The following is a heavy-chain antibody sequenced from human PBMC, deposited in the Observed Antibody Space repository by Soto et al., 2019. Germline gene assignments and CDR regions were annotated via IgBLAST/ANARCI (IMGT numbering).Heavy chain of an antibody. J-gene: IGHJ3*02. CDR3: SIGSWSAETFDI. CDR2: IIPMLAVT. V-gene: IGHV1-69*02. D-gene: IGHD2-2*01. CDR1: GGTFSTYT. Sequence: QVHLVQSGAEVKKPGSSVKVSCKAAGGTFSTYTLIWVRQAPGQGLAWMGRIIPMLAVTNSAQRFQGRVTLTADKSTSTAFMELTSLRSDDTAVYYCSIGSWSAETFDIWGQGTMVTVSS.